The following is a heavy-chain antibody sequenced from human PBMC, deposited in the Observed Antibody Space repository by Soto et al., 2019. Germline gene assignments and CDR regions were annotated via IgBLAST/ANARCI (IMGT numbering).Heavy chain of an antibody. D-gene: IGHD3-9*01. J-gene: IGHJ6*02. CDR1: GYTFTSYG. Sequence: GASVKVSCKASGYTFTSYGISWVRQAPGRGLEWMGWISAYNGNTNYAQKLQGRVTMTTDTSTSTAYMELRSLRSDDTAVYYCAREIGTGTSLGYYGMDVWGQGTTVTVSS. CDR3: AREIGTGTSLGYYGMDV. V-gene: IGHV1-18*04. CDR2: ISAYNGNT.